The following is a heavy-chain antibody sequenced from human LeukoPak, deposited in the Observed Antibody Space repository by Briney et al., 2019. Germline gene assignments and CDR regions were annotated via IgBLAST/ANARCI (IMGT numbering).Heavy chain of an antibody. D-gene: IGHD6-19*01. Sequence: SETLSLTCTVSGGSISSYYWSWIRQPPGKGLEWIGYMYYSGSTSQNPSLRGRVTISMDISKNQFSLKLSSVTAADTAVYYCARDLRTGAANSHDAFDIWGQGTMVTVSS. CDR3: ARDLRTGAANSHDAFDI. CDR1: GGSISSYY. J-gene: IGHJ3*02. V-gene: IGHV4-59*01. CDR2: MYYSGST.